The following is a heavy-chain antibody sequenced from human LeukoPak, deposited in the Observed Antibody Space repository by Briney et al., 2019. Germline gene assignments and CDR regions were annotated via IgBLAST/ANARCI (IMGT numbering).Heavy chain of an antibody. D-gene: IGHD3-3*01. CDR3: ARDHRGEPYYDFWSGYLTLSTYYYYYYMDV. V-gene: IGHV4-39*07. Sequence: PSETLSLTCTVSGGSISSSSYYWGWIRQPPGKGLEWIGSIYYSGSTYYNPSLKSRVTISVDTSKNQFSLKLSSVTAADTAVYYCARDHRGEPYYDFWSGYLTLSTYYYYYYMDVWGKGTTVTVSS. J-gene: IGHJ6*03. CDR1: GGSISSSSYY. CDR2: IYYSGST.